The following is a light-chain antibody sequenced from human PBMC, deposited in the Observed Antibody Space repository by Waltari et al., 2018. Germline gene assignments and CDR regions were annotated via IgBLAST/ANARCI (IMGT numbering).Light chain of an antibody. CDR2: KAS. CDR1: QSISNW. Sequence: DIQMTQSPSTLSASVGDRFTITCRASQSISNWLAWYQQKPGKAPKLLIYKASTLESGVPSRFSGSGSGTEFTLTISSLQPDDFATYYCQQYNSYSVLTFGGGTKVEIK. V-gene: IGKV1-5*03. CDR3: QQYNSYSVLT. J-gene: IGKJ4*01.